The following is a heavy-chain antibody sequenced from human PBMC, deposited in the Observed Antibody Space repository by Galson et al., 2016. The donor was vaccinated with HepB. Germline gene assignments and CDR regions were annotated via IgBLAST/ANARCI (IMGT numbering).Heavy chain of an antibody. CDR2: GST. Sequence: GSTNYADSVKGRFTISRDNAKNSLYLQMNSLRVEDTAVYYCARVRPRSGYCFDSWGQGTLVTVSS. J-gene: IGHJ4*02. D-gene: IGHD5-12*01. V-gene: IGHV3-11*06. CDR3: ARVRPRSGYCFDS.